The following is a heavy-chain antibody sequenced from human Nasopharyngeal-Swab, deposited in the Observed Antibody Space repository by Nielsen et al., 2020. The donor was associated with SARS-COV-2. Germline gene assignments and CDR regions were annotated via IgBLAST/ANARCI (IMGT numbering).Heavy chain of an antibody. J-gene: IGHJ4*01. CDR1: GGSISSVDYY. CDR2: IYHSGST. Sequence: SETLSLTCSVSGGSISSVDYYWRWIRQPPGKGLEWIGYIYHSGSTYYNPSLKSRVTISVDMSKNQFSLKLSSVTAADTAVYYCARVCYDSSGPILDYWGQGTLVTVSS. V-gene: IGHV4-30-4*01. CDR3: ARVCYDSSGPILDY. D-gene: IGHD3-22*01.